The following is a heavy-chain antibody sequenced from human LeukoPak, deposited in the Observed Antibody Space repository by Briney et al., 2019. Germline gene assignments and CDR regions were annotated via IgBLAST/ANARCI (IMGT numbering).Heavy chain of an antibody. CDR1: GYTFTGYY. CDR3: ARLDEYSSSSRYYGMDV. J-gene: IGHJ6*02. V-gene: IGHV1-69*13. CDR2: IIPIFGTA. Sequence: SVKVSCKTSGYTFTGYYMHWVRQAPGQGLEWMGGIIPIFGTANYAQKFQGRVTITADESTSTAYMELSSLRSEDTAVYYCARLDEYSSSSRYYGMDVWGQGTTVTVSS. D-gene: IGHD6-6*01.